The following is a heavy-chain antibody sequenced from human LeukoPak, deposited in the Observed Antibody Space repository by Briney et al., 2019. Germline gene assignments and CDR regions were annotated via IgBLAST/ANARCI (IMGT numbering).Heavy chain of an antibody. Sequence: SGPTLVNPTQTLTLTCTFSGFSLSTSGVGVGWIRQPPGKALEWLALIYWNDDKRYSPSLKSRLTITKDTSKNQVVLTITNMDPVDTATYYCAHRGEGSKPLYWGQGTLVTVSS. V-gene: IGHV2-5*01. CDR2: IYWNDDK. J-gene: IGHJ4*02. CDR3: AHRGEGSKPLY. CDR1: GFSLSTSGVG. D-gene: IGHD2-21*01.